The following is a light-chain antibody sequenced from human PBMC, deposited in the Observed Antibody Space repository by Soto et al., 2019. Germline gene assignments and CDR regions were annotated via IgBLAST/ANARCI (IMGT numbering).Light chain of an antibody. V-gene: IGLV2-14*01. Sequence: QSVLTQPASVSGSPGQSITISCTGTSSDVGGYNYVSWYQQHPGKVPKLMIYDVSNRPSGVSNRFSGSKSGNTASLTISGLQAEDEADYYCSSYTSGSTLGVFGGGTKVTVL. CDR2: DVS. J-gene: IGLJ2*01. CDR3: SSYTSGSTLGV. CDR1: SSDVGGYNY.